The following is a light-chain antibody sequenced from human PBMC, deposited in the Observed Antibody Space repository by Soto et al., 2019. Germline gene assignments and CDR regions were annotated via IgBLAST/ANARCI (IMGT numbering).Light chain of an antibody. Sequence: DIQMTQSPSSLSASVGDRVTITCRAIQGISNYLACYQQKAGKVPKLLIYAASTLQSGVPARFSGSGSWTDFTLTLSSLQPEDVETYYVQKYNSXPRTSGQGTKV. V-gene: IGKV1-27*01. CDR1: QGISNY. CDR2: AAS. J-gene: IGKJ1*01. CDR3: QKYNSXPRT.